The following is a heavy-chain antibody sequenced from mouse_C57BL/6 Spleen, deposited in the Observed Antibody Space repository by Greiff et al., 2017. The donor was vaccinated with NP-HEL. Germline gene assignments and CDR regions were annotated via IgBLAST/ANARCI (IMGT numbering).Heavy chain of an antibody. CDR2: ISSGGDYI. CDR3: TRDPYGSSFDY. D-gene: IGHD1-1*01. V-gene: IGHV5-9-1*02. J-gene: IGHJ2*01. CDR1: GFTFSSYA. Sequence: EVQVVESGEGLVKPGGSLKLSCAASGFTFSSYAMSWVRQTPEKRLEWVAYISSGGDYIYYADTVKGRFTISRDNARNTLYLQMSSLKSEDIAMYYCTRDPYGSSFDYWGQGTTLTVSS.